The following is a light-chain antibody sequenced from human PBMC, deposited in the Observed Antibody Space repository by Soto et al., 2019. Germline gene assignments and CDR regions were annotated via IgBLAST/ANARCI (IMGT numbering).Light chain of an antibody. CDR1: QSISSW. CDR2: DAS. CDR3: QQYNSYSET. J-gene: IGKJ1*01. V-gene: IGKV1-5*01. Sequence: DIQMTQSPSTLSASVGDRVTITCRASQSISSWLVWYQQKPGKAPKLLIYDASSLESGVPSRFSGSGSGTEFTLTISSLQPDDFATYYCQQYNSYSETFCQGTKVEIK.